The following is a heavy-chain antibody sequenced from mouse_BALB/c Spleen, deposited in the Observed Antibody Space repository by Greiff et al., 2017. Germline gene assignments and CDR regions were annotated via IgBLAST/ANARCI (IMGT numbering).Heavy chain of an antibody. CDR1: GFTFSSFG. J-gene: IGHJ3*01. CDR3: ARGYAGSGYAELAY. Sequence: EVQLVESGGGLVQPGGSRKLSCAASGFTFSSFGMHWVRQAPEKGLEWVAYISSGSSTIYYADTVKGRFTISRDNTKNTLFLQMTSLRSEDTAMYYCARGYAGSGYAELAYWGQGTLVTVSA. CDR2: ISSGSSTI. D-gene: IGHD1-1*01. V-gene: IGHV5-17*02.